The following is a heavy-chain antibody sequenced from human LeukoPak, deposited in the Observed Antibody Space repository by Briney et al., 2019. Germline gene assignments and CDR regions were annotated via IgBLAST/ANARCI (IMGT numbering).Heavy chain of an antibody. D-gene: IGHD2-8*01. J-gene: IGHJ4*02. CDR2: ITSTSSYI. V-gene: IGHV3-21*04. CDR1: GFTFSSYN. CDR3: AKAYGTNGYFQLPIDF. Sequence: GGSLRLSCAASGFTFSSYNMNWVRQAPGKGLEWVSSITSTSSYIYYADSVKGRFTISRDNSRNTLYLQLNNLRAEDTAVYYCAKAYGTNGYFQLPIDFWGQGTLVTVSS.